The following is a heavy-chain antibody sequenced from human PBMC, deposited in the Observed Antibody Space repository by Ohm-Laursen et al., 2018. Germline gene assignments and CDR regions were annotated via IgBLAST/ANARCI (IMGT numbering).Heavy chain of an antibody. CDR2: IYYSGST. D-gene: IGHD6-19*01. J-gene: IGHJ4*02. CDR1: GGSISSYY. CDR3: ARQESSGWYPDY. V-gene: IGHV4-59*08. Sequence: PSDTLSLTCSVSGGSISSYYWTWIRQPPGKGLEWIGDIYYSGSTNYNPSLKSRITISVDTSKNQFSLKLSSVTAADTAVYYCARQESSGWYPDYWGQGTLVTVSS.